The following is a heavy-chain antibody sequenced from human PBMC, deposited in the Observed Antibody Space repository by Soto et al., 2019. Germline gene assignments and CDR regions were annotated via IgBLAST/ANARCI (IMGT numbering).Heavy chain of an antibody. Sequence: GGSLRLSCAASGFTFSSYAMSWVRQAPGKGLEWVSAISGSGGSTYYADSVKGRFTISRDNSKNTLYLQMNSLRAEDTAVYYCAKHYDSSGYYYENYFDYWGQGTLVTVSS. CDR1: GFTFSSYA. J-gene: IGHJ4*02. CDR3: AKHYDSSGYYYENYFDY. D-gene: IGHD3-22*01. V-gene: IGHV3-23*01. CDR2: ISGSGGST.